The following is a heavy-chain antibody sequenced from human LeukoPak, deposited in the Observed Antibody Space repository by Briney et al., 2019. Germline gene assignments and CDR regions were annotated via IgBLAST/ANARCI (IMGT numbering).Heavy chain of an antibody. CDR3: AKDGGGGDCYFDY. D-gene: IGHD2-21*02. CDR2: VPYDGSDK. J-gene: IGHJ4*02. Sequence: GRSLRLSCAASGFTFSNYNMHWVRQAPGKGLEWVAFVPYDGSDKYYADSVKGRFTISRDNSKNTLYLQMNSLRVEDTAVYYCAKDGGGGDCYFDYWGQGTQVTVSS. V-gene: IGHV3-30*19. CDR1: GFTFSNYN.